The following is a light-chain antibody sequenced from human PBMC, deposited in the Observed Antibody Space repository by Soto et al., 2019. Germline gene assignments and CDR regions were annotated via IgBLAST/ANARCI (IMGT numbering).Light chain of an antibody. CDR3: QQYDSLWT. CDR1: QSVLYRSNSQNY. Sequence: IVVTQSPESLTVSLGERVTINCKTSQSVLYRSNSQNYLAWFQHKAGQPPKLLIYWASIRQSGVPDRFSGSGSGTDFTLTINSLQAEDVAVYYCQQYDSLWTFGQGTKVEIK. V-gene: IGKV4-1*01. CDR2: WAS. J-gene: IGKJ1*01.